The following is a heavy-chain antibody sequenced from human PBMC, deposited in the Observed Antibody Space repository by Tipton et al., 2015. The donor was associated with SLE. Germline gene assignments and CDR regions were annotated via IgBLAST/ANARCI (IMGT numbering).Heavy chain of an antibody. CDR1: GASVSLGSYY. J-gene: IGHJ3*02. CDR2: IHTSGST. Sequence: TLSLTCSVSGASVSLGSYYWSWVRQPAGKGLEWIGHIHTSGSTNSNPSLKSRVTISVDTSKNQLSLKLSSVTAADTAVYYCARDPRTPVFGAFDIWGQGAMVTVSS. D-gene: IGHD2-15*01. CDR3: ARDPRTPVFGAFDI. V-gene: IGHV4-61*09.